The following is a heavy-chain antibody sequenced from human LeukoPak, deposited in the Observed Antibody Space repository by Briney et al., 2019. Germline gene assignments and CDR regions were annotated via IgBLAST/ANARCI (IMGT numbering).Heavy chain of an antibody. CDR1: GFTLSSYA. CDR3: AREPMYYDIPNFDY. J-gene: IGHJ4*02. CDR2: IRSSGGST. V-gene: IGHV3-23*01. D-gene: IGHD3-9*01. Sequence: PGGSLRLSCAASGFTLSSYAMSWVRQAPGKGLQWVSGIRSSGGSTYYVDSVKGRFTISTDNSKNTLYLQMNSLRAEDTAVYYCAREPMYYDIPNFDYWGQGTLVTVSS.